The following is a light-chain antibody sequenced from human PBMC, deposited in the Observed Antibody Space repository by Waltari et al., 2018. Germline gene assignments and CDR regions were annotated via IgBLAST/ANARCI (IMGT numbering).Light chain of an antibody. V-gene: IGLV2-14*03. CDR2: DVS. J-gene: IGLJ3*02. CDR1: SSDIGGYNF. Sequence: QSALTQPASVSGSLGQSITISCTGTSSDIGGYNFVSWYQQHPGLAPKLIIYDVSNRPSWVSDRFSVSKSVNTASLTISWLQAEDAADYYCNSYTSTTTPVFGGGTKVTVL. CDR3: NSYTSTTTPV.